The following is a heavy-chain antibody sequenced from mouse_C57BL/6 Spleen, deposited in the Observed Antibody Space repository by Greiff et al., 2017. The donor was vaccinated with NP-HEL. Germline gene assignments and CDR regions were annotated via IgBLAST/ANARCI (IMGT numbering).Heavy chain of an antibody. CDR1: GYTFTSYW. D-gene: IGHD1-1*01. CDR3: ARARITTVVAPDY. V-gene: IGHV1-55*01. J-gene: IGHJ2*01. Sequence: VQLQQPGAELVKPGASVKMSCKASGYTFTSYWITWVKQRPGQGLEWIGDIYPGSGSTKYNEKFKSKATLTVDTSSSTAYMQLSSLTSEDSAVYYCARARITTVVAPDYWGQGTTLTVSS. CDR2: IYPGSGST.